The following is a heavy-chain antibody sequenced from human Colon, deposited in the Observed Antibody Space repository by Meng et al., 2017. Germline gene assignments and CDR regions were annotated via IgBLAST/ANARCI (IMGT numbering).Heavy chain of an antibody. CDR2: IFHSGST. CDR3: AAIFGLGPGY. CDR1: GGSINSSDW. Sequence: VHLKESGPGLVKPSGTLSLTCDVSGGSINSSDWWSWVRQPPGKGLEWIAEIFHSGSTNYKSSLKSRATISVDRSKNQFSLKLNSVTAADTAVYYCAAIFGLGPGYWGQGTLVTVSS. D-gene: IGHD3-3*01. V-gene: IGHV4-4*02. J-gene: IGHJ4*02.